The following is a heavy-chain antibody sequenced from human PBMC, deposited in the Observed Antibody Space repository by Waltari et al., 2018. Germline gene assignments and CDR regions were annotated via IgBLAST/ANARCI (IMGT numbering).Heavy chain of an antibody. V-gene: IGHV4-34*01. CDR3: ARGNILYDYIWGGYRQYYFDY. CDR1: GGSFSGYY. J-gene: IGHJ4*02. CDR2: INHSGST. Sequence: QVQLQQWGAGLLKPSETLSLTCAVYGGSFSGYYWSWIRQPPGQGREWIGEINHSGSTNNNRSLRGGVTMSIDTSKNQFSLKLGSVPAADTAVYYCARGNILYDYIWGGYRQYYFDYWGQGTLVTVSS. D-gene: IGHD3-16*02.